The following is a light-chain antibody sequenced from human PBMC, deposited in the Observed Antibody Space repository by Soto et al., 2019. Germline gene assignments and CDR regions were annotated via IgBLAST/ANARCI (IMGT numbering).Light chain of an antibody. Sequence: SPASLSLSPGAGAALSCRASDSVSTNVAWYQQKPGQAPRLLIYGASKRATGIPARFSGSGSGTDFTLTISTLQPAAFGVYYCHHRSSFISFGHGTRLETK. J-gene: IGKJ5*01. CDR3: HHRSSFIS. CDR2: GAS. CDR1: DSVSTN. V-gene: IGKV3-11*01.